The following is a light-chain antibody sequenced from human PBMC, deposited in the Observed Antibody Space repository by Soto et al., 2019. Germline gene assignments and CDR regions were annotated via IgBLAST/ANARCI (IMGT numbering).Light chain of an antibody. J-gene: IGKJ4*01. CDR2: GAS. V-gene: IGKV3-20*01. Sequence: EIVLTQSPGTLSLSPGERATLSCRARQSVSRSYLAWYQQKPGQAPRLLIYGASSRATGIPDRFSGSGSGTDFTLTISRLEPEDFAVYYCQHYGSLVLTFGGGTKVEIK. CDR1: QSVSRSY. CDR3: QHYGSLVLT.